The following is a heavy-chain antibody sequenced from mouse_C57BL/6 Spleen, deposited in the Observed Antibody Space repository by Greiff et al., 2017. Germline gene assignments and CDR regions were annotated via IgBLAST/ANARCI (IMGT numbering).Heavy chain of an antibody. CDR1: GYTFTDYY. J-gene: IGHJ4*01. Sequence: QVQLQQSGAELVRPGASVKLSCKASGYTFTDYYINWVKQRPGQGLEWIARIYPGSGNTYYNEKFKGKATLTAEKSSSTAYMQLSSLTSEASAVYFCARSGGGNCGSYAMDYWGQGTSVTVSS. D-gene: IGHD2-1*01. V-gene: IGHV1-76*01. CDR3: ARSGGGNCGSYAMDY. CDR2: IYPGSGNT.